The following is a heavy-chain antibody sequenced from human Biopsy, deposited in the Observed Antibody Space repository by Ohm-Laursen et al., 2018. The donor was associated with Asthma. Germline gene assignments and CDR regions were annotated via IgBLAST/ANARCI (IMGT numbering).Heavy chain of an antibody. J-gene: IGHJ4*02. Sequence: ASVKVSCKTSGYTFTSSGITWVRQAPGQGLEWMGWISAYNGNTKLAQKLQDRVTMITDTSTRTAYMELSSLRSEDTAVYYCATPPVGSISYFDSWGQRTLVTVSS. CDR3: ATPPVGSISYFDS. CDR1: GYTFTSSG. D-gene: IGHD1-26*01. CDR2: ISAYNGNT. V-gene: IGHV1-18*01.